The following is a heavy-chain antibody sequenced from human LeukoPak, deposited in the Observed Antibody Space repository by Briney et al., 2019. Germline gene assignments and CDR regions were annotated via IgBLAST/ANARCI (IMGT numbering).Heavy chain of an antibody. CDR2: ISWNSGSI. V-gene: IGHV3-9*01. CDR1: GFTFDDYA. D-gene: IGHD3-10*01. Sequence: GRSLRLSCAASGFTFDDYAMHWVRQAPGKVLEWVSGISWNSGSIGYADSVKGRFTISRDNAKNSLYLQMNSLRAEDTALYYCAKDSMVRGVIDRGSYNWFDPWGQGTLVTVSS. CDR3: AKDSMVRGVIDRGSYNWFDP. J-gene: IGHJ5*02.